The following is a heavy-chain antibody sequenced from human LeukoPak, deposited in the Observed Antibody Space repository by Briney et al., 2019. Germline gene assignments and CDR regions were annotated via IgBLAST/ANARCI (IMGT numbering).Heavy chain of an antibody. J-gene: IGHJ4*02. CDR3: AKNRVVFNLNYAYYFDY. Sequence: GGSLRLSCAASGLTFSDYGMVWVRQVPGQGLEWVAGISWNSASRGSADSLEGRFTISRDNSKNTLYLQMNSLRTEDTAVYYCAKNRVVFNLNYAYYFDYWGQGTLVTVSS. CDR1: GLTFSDYG. V-gene: IGHV3-20*04. D-gene: IGHD1-7*01. CDR2: ISWNSASR.